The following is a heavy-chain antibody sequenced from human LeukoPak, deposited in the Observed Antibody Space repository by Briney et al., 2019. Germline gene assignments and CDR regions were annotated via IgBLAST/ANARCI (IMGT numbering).Heavy chain of an antibody. J-gene: IGHJ6*02. CDR2: IYYSGST. Sequence: PSETLSLTCTVSGGSISSYYWSWIRQPPGKGLEWIGYIYYSGSTNYNPSLKSRVTISVDTSKNQFSLKLSSVTAADTAVYYCARDAPYNWNDNYYYYGMDVWGQGTTVTVSS. CDR3: ARDAPYNWNDNYYYYGMDV. D-gene: IGHD1-1*01. CDR1: GGSISSYY. V-gene: IGHV4-59*01.